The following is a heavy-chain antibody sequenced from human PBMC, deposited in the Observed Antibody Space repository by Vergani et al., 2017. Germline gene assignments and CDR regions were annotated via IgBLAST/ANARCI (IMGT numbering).Heavy chain of an antibody. V-gene: IGHV4-34*01. D-gene: IGHD6-13*01. CDR2: INQSGST. CDR1: GGSFSGYY. CDR3: ARGPLYSSSWYSWEGYFDL. Sequence: QVQLQQWGAGLLKPSETLSLTCAVYGGSFSGYYWSWIRQPPGKGLEWIGEINQSGSTNYNPSLKSRVTISVDTSKYQFSLKLSSVTAADTAVYYCARGPLYSSSWYSWEGYFDLWGRGTLVTVSS. J-gene: IGHJ2*01.